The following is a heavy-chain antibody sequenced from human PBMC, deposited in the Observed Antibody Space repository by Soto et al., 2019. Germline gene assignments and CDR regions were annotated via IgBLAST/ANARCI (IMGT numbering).Heavy chain of an antibody. J-gene: IGHJ5*01. Sequence: ASVKVSCKASGYTFTSYGISWVRQAPGQGLEWMGWISAYNGNTNYAQKLQGRVTMTTDTSTSTAYMELRSLRSDDTAVYYCARDGLYYGNRSHWFDACGDGNLVTLYS. CDR1: GYTFTSYG. D-gene: IGHD2-8*01. CDR3: ARDGLYYGNRSHWFDA. CDR2: ISAYNGNT. V-gene: IGHV1-18*01.